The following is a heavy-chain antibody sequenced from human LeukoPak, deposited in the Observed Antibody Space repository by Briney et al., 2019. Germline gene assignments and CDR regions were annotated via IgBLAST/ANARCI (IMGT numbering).Heavy chain of an antibody. J-gene: IGHJ4*02. D-gene: IGHD3-16*01. CDR3: ATPSESGGLGY. CDR1: GFTFSTYT. V-gene: IGHV3-21*01. Sequence: PGGSLRLSCAASGFTFSTYTMNWVRQAPGNGLEWVASISGSSTYIYYADSVKGRLSISRDNAKNSLYLQVNSLRAEDTAVYYCATPSESGGLGYWGQGTLVTVSS. CDR2: ISGSSTYI.